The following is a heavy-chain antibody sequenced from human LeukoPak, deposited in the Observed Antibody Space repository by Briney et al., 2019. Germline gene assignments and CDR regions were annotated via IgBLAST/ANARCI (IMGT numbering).Heavy chain of an antibody. J-gene: IGHJ6*03. CDR3: ARVDWLANYYYYMDV. Sequence: PSETLSLTCTVSGGSISSYYWSWIRQPPGKGLEWIGSIYHSGSTYSNPSLKSRVTISVDTSKNQFSLNLSSVTAADTAVYYCARVDWLANYYYYMDVWGKGTTVTVSS. V-gene: IGHV4-38-2*02. CDR2: IYHSGST. D-gene: IGHD2-21*01. CDR1: GGSISSYY.